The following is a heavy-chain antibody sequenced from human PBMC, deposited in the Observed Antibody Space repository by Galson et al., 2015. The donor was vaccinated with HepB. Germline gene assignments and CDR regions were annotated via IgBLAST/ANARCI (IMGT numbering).Heavy chain of an antibody. CDR2: ISSSSSYI. J-gene: IGHJ4*02. CDR1: GFTFSSYS. Sequence: SLRLSCAASGFTFSSYSMNWVRQAPGKGLEWVSSISSSSSYIYYADSVKGRFTISRDNAKNTLFLQLNSLRAEDTALYYCAKAGRSFDWHYFDYWGQGTLVTVSS. V-gene: IGHV3-21*04. CDR3: AKAGRSFDWHYFDY. D-gene: IGHD3-9*01.